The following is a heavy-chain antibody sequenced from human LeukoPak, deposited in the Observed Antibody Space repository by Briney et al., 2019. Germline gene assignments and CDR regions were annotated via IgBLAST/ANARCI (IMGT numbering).Heavy chain of an antibody. CDR1: GFAFNYAW. Sequence: GESLRLSCAASGFAFNYAWVSWVRQAPGKGLEWVAVISYDGSNKYYADSVKGRFTISRDNSKNTLYLQMNSLRAEDTAVYYCARGRGIAAAYYMDVWGKGTTVTVSS. V-gene: IGHV3-30*03. CDR2: ISYDGSNK. CDR3: ARGRGIAAAYYMDV. J-gene: IGHJ6*03. D-gene: IGHD6-13*01.